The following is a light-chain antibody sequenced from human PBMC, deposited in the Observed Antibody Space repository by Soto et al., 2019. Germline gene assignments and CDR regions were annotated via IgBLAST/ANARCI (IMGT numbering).Light chain of an antibody. CDR2: GAS. Sequence: EIVLTQSPGTLSLSQGERATLSCRASQSVSSSDLAWYQQKPGQAPRLLIYGASSRATGIPDKFSGSGSGTDFTLTISRLEPEDFAIYYCQQYVYSPITFGQGTRLEIK. CDR3: QQYVYSPIT. J-gene: IGKJ5*01. V-gene: IGKV3-20*01. CDR1: QSVSSSD.